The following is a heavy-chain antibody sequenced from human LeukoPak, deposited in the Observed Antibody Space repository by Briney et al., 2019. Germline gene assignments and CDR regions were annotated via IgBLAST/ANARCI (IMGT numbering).Heavy chain of an antibody. CDR2: ISTGSSYT. CDR3: AKDSPRISVTGVEYFDH. D-gene: IGHD4-11*01. J-gene: IGHJ1*01. CDR1: GFTFSDYY. Sequence: GGSLRLSCAASGFTFSDYYMSWIRQAPGRGLEWVSYISTGSSYTNYADSVKGRFTISRDNAKNSLYLQMNSLGAEDTAVYYCAKDSPRISVTGVEYFDHWGQGTLVTVSS. V-gene: IGHV3-11*05.